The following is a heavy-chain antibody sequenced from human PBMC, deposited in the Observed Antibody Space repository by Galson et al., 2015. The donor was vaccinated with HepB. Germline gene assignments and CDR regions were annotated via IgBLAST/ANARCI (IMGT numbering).Heavy chain of an antibody. V-gene: IGHV3-23*01. CDR1: GFTFNIYA. Sequence: LRLSCAASGFTFNIYAMYWVRQAPGKGLQWVSSISGSGVRTYYADSVKGRFTISRDNSKNIVYLQMSRLRAEDTAVYYCAKGGEDILVVPADNYYYYYYYGMDVWGQGTTVTVS. CDR2: ISGSGVRT. CDR3: AKGGEDILVVPADNYYYYYYYGMDV. D-gene: IGHD2-2*01. J-gene: IGHJ6*02.